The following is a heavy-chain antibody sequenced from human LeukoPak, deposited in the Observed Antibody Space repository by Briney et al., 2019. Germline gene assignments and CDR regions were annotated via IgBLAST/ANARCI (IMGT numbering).Heavy chain of an antibody. V-gene: IGHV5-51*01. CDR1: GYSFTSYW. J-gene: IGHJ3*02. CDR2: IYLGDSDT. CDR3: ARHRGVGAYRHPFDI. D-gene: IGHD1-26*01. Sequence: KCGESLKISCKGSGYSFTSYWIAWVRQMPGKDLEWMGIIYLGDSDTRYSPSFQGQVTISADKSINTAYLQWSSLKASDTAMYYCARHRGVGAYRHPFDIWGQGTKVTVSS.